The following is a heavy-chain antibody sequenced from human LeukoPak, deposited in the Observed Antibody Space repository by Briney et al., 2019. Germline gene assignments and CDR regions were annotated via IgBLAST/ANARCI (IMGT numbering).Heavy chain of an antibody. Sequence: GGSLRLSCAASGFTFSSYWMSWVRQAPGKGLEWVANIKQDGSEKYYVDSVKGRSTISRDNAKNSLYLQMNSLRAEDTAVYYCARPQYYDFWSGGWDAFDIWGQGTMVTVSS. CDR3: ARPQYYDFWSGGWDAFDI. J-gene: IGHJ3*02. CDR1: GFTFSSYW. V-gene: IGHV3-7*05. D-gene: IGHD3-3*01. CDR2: IKQDGSEK.